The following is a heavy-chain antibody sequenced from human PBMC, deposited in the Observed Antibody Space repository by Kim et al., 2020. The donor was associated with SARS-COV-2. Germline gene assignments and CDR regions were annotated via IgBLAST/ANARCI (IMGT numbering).Heavy chain of an antibody. CDR3: TRVGATGYFDY. J-gene: IGHJ4*02. D-gene: IGHD1-26*01. Sequence: GGSLRLSCAASGFTFSGSAMHWVRQASGKGLEWVGRIRSKANSYATAYAASVKGRFTISRDDSKNTAYLQMNSLKTEDTAVYYCTRVGATGYFDYWGQGTLVTVSS. CDR2: IRSKANSYAT. CDR1: GFTFSGSA. V-gene: IGHV3-73*01.